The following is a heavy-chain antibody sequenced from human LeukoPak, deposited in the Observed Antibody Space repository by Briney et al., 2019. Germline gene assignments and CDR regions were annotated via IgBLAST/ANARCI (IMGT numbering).Heavy chain of an antibody. D-gene: IGHD2-2*02. J-gene: IGHJ6*03. CDR2: INPNSGGT. Sequence: GASVKVSCKASGYTFTGYYMHWVRQAPGQGLEWMGWINPNSGGTNYAQKFQGRVTMTRDTSISTAYMELSRLRSEDTAVYYCARVAAEVVGVPGAIGFGWLRRDYYYMDVWGKGTTVTVSS. V-gene: IGHV1-2*02. CDR3: ARVAAEVVGVPGAIGFGWLRRDYYYMDV. CDR1: GYTFTGYY.